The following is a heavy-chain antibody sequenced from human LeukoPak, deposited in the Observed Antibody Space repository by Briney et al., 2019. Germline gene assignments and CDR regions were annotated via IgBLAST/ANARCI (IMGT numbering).Heavy chain of an antibody. Sequence: GGSLRLSCAASGFTFSSYSMNWVRQAPGKGLEWVSSISRSGGCIYYADSVKGRFTISRDNAKNSLYLQMNRLRAEDTAVYYCARATTPQYCSSSSCRLSFDSWGQGSLAPVS. CDR1: GFTFSSYS. CDR3: ARATTPQYCSSSSCRLSFDS. CDR2: ISRSGGCI. J-gene: IGHJ4*02. V-gene: IGHV3-21*04. D-gene: IGHD2-2*01.